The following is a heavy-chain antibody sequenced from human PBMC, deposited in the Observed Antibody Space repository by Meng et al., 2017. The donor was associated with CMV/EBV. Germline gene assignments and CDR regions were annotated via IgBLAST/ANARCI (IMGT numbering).Heavy chain of an antibody. J-gene: IGHJ6*02. D-gene: IGHD2-2*01. Sequence: ASVKVSCKASGYTFTSYGISWVRQAPGQGLEWMGWISAYNGNTNYGQKLQGRVTMTTDTSTSTAYMELRSLRSDDTAVYYCARDPFIVVVPEVYGMDVWGQGTTVTVSS. V-gene: IGHV1-18*01. CDR1: GYTFTSYG. CDR3: ARDPFIVVVPEVYGMDV. CDR2: ISAYNGNT.